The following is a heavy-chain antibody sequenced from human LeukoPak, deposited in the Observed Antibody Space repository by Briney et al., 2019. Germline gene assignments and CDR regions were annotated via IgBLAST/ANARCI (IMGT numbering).Heavy chain of an antibody. CDR2: ISSSSSTI. CDR3: AKDLKYSGNYFPDWYFDF. Sequence: PGGSLRLSCAASGFTFSSYSMNWVRQAPGNGLEWVSYISSSSSTIYYADSVKGRFTISRDNAKNSLYLQMNSLRAEDTAIYYCAKDLKYSGNYFPDWYFDFWGRGILVTVSS. V-gene: IGHV3-48*01. D-gene: IGHD1-26*01. J-gene: IGHJ2*01. CDR1: GFTFSSYS.